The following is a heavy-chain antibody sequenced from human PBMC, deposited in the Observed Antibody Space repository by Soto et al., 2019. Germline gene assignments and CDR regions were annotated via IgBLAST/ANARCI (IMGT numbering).Heavy chain of an antibody. D-gene: IGHD3-22*01. CDR1: GFTFSTYA. CDR3: GRITLKTSVDTFDF. Sequence: QVQLVESGGGAVQPGRSLRLSCAASGFTFSTYALHWVRQAPGKGLEWVATVTSDGSNKYHADSVEGRFTISRDDSKNTLYLQLNSLRAEDTAVYYCGRITLKTSVDTFDFWGQGTMVTVSS. CDR2: VTSDGSNK. V-gene: IGHV3-30-3*01. J-gene: IGHJ3*01.